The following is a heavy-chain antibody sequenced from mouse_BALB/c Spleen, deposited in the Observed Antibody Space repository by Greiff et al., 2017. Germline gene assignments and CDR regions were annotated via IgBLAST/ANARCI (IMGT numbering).Heavy chain of an antibody. V-gene: IGHV1S135*01. D-gene: IGHD1-1*01. CDR2: IDPYYGGT. Sequence: VQLQQSGAELVKPGASVKLSCKTSGYSFTGYNMNWVKQSNGKSLEWIGNIDPYYGGTSYNQKFKGKATLTVDKSSSTAYMQLKSLTSEDSAVYYCARAYGSKDYAMDYWGQGTSVTVSS. CDR3: ARAYGSKDYAMDY. J-gene: IGHJ4*01. CDR1: GYSFTGYN.